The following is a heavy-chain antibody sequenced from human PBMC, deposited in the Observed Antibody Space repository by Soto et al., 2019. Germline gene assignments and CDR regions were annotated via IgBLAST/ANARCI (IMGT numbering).Heavy chain of an antibody. CDR3: ASRLYSSSRSPFQH. CDR2: IIPIFGTA. D-gene: IGHD6-6*01. V-gene: IGHV1-69*06. J-gene: IGHJ1*01. CDR1: RCTFSSYA. Sequence: SVKVSCTASRCTFSSYAIRWVRHAPGQGLEWMGGIIPIFGTANYAQKFQGRVTITADKSTSTAYMELSSLRSEDTAVYYCASRLYSSSRSPFQHWGQGTLVTVSS.